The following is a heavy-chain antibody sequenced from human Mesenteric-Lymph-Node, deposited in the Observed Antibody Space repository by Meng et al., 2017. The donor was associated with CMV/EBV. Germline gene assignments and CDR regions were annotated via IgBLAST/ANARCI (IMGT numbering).Heavy chain of an antibody. CDR3: ARDRSGTYCSSTSCYGLGYNWFDP. Sequence: GGSLRLSCAASGFTFSDHYMSWIRQAPGKGLEWISYISTSGSTIYYADSVKGRFTISRDNAKNTLYLQMNSLRAEDTAVYYCARDRSGTYCSSTSCYGLGYNWFDPWGQGTLVTVSS. CDR2: ISTSGSTI. J-gene: IGHJ5*02. V-gene: IGHV3-11*04. D-gene: IGHD2-2*01. CDR1: GFTFSDHY.